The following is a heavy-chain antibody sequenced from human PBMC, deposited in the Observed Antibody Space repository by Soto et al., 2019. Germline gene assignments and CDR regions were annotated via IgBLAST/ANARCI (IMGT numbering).Heavy chain of an antibody. CDR2: IYYSGST. Sequence: QVQLQESGPGLVKPSQTLSLTCTVSGGSISSGGYYWSWIRQHPGKGLEWIGYIYYSGSTYYHPSLKGRVTLSVDTSKTQFSLELSSVTAADTAVYYCAGEEHYDSSGPMDIWGQGTMVTVSS. D-gene: IGHD3-22*01. CDR1: GGSISSGGYY. J-gene: IGHJ3*02. V-gene: IGHV4-31*03. CDR3: AGEEHYDSSGPMDI.